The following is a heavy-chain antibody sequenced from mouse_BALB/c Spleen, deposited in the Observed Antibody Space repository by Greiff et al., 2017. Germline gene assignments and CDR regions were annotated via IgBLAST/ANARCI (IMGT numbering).Heavy chain of an antibody. Sequence: ESGPGLVKPSQSLSLTCSVTGYSITSGYYWNWIRQFPGNKLEWMGYISYDGSNNYNPSLKNRISITRDTSKNQFFLKLNSVTTEDTATYYCARDTVLAYYFDYWGQGTTLTVSS. CDR2: ISYDGSN. J-gene: IGHJ2*01. CDR1: GYSITSGYY. CDR3: ARDTVLAYYFDY. V-gene: IGHV3-6*02.